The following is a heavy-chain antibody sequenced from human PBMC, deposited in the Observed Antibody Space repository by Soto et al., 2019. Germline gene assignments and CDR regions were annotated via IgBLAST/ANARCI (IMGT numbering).Heavy chain of an antibody. J-gene: IGHJ4*02. Sequence: GESLKIAGKGSGYGFAVYCITWVRQKPWKGLEWMGRIDPSDSQTYYSPSFRGHVTISVTKSITTVFLQWSSLRASDTAMYYCARQIYDSDTGPNFQYYFDSWGQGTPVTVSS. CDR3: ARQIYDSDTGPNFQYYFDS. V-gene: IGHV5-10-1*01. CDR1: GYGFAVYC. D-gene: IGHD3-22*01. CDR2: IDPSDSQT.